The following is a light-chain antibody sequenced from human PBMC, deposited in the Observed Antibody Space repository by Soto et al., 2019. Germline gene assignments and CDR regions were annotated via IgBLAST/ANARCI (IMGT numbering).Light chain of an antibody. Sequence: EIEMTQSPATLPVSPGERATLSCRASQSVSTNLAWYQQKPGQAPRLLIYGASTRAPGFPARFTGSGSGTEFTLTIRSLQSEDFAVYYCQQYGSSPPGTFGQGTRLEIK. CDR2: GAS. V-gene: IGKV3-15*01. CDR1: QSVSTN. CDR3: QQYGSSPPGT. J-gene: IGKJ5*01.